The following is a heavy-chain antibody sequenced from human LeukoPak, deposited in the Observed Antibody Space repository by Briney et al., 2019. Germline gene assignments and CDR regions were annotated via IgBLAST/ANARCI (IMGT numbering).Heavy chain of an antibody. CDR1: GGSISSYY. D-gene: IGHD2-15*01. CDR3: ARHPWGGSGSRIDY. J-gene: IGHJ4*02. V-gene: IGHV4-59*08. Sequence: SETLSLTCTVSGGSISSYYWSWIRQPPGKGLEWIGYIYYSGGTSYNPSLKSRVTISVDTSKNQFSLKLSSVTAADTAVYYCARHPWGGSGSRIDYWGQGTLVTVSS. CDR2: IYYSGGT.